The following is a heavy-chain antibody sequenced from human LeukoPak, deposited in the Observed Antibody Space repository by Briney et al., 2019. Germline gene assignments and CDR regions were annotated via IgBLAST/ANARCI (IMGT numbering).Heavy chain of an antibody. V-gene: IGHV3-11*01. CDR1: GFTFSDYY. D-gene: IGHD3-3*01. Sequence: KPGGSLRLSCAASGFTFSDYYMSWIRQAPGKGLEWVSYISSSGSTIYYADSVKGRFTISRDNAKNSLYLQMNSLRAEDTAVYYCARLALRFLEWYRDYWGQGTLVTVSS. CDR3: ARLALRFLEWYRDY. CDR2: ISSSGSTI. J-gene: IGHJ4*02.